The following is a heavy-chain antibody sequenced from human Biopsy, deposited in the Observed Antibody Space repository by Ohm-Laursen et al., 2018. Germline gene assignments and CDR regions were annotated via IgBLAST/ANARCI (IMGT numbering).Heavy chain of an antibody. D-gene: IGHD1-26*01. J-gene: IGHJ6*02. CDR3: ARDPIVGSKADGMDV. CDR1: GFTFSNYG. V-gene: IGHV3-33*01. CDR2: IWYDGSSE. Sequence: RSLRLSCAASGFTFSNYGMHWARQAPGKGLEWVAIIWYDGSSEYYADSVKGRFTISRDNSKNTVYLQMNSLRVEDTAVYYCARDPIVGSKADGMDVWGQGTTVTVSS.